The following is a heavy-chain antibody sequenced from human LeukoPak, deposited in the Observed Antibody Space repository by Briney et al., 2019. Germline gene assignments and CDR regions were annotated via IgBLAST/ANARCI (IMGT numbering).Heavy chain of an antibody. J-gene: IGHJ4*02. CDR2: ISSGSSTI. Sequence: PGGSLRLSCAASGFTFSSYSMNWVRQAPGKGLEWVSYISSGSSTIYYADSVKGRFTISRDNAKNSLYLQMNSLRAEDTAVYYCARGTQSSSWINYADYWGQGTLVTVSS. V-gene: IGHV3-48*04. CDR3: ARGTQSSSWINYADY. D-gene: IGHD6-13*01. CDR1: GFTFSSYS.